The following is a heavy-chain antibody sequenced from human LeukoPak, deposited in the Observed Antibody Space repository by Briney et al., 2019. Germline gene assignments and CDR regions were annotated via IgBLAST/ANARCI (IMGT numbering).Heavy chain of an antibody. J-gene: IGHJ3*01. CDR3: ARELAYCGGDCYLAAFDL. D-gene: IGHD2-21*01. CDR1: GGSINSGYY. V-gene: IGHV4-38-2*02. Sequence: SETLSLTCTVSGGSINSGYYWGWIRQPPGKGLEWIGSIYHSGSSYYNPSLKSRVTISVDTSKNQFSLKLSSVTATDTAVYYCARELAYCGGDCYLAAFDLWGQGTMVTVSS. CDR2: IYHSGSS.